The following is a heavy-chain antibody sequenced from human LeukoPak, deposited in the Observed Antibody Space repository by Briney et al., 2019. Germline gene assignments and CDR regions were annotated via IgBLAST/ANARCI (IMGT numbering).Heavy chain of an antibody. Sequence: ASVKVSCKASVYTFNNHYMYWVRQAPGQGLEWMGVINPSGGSTSYAQKFQGRVTMTRDTSTRTVCMEVNSLRSEDTAVYYCARQGTYSSAIGMGYWGQGTLVTVSS. D-gene: IGHD6-19*01. CDR3: ARQGTYSSAIGMGY. V-gene: IGHV1-46*02. CDR1: VYTFNNHY. J-gene: IGHJ4*02. CDR2: INPSGGST.